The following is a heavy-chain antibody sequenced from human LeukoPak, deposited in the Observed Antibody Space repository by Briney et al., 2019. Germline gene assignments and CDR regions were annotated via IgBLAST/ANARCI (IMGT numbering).Heavy chain of an antibody. D-gene: IGHD6-6*01. Sequence: SETLSLTCAVSGGSISSSNWWSWVRQPPGKGLEWIGEIYHSGSTNYNPSLKSRVTISVDKSKNQFSLKLSSVTAADTAVYYCAKYSSSSRAVFYWGQGTLVTVSS. J-gene: IGHJ4*02. CDR3: AKYSSSSRAVFY. CDR1: GGSISSSNW. CDR2: IYHSGST. V-gene: IGHV4-4*02.